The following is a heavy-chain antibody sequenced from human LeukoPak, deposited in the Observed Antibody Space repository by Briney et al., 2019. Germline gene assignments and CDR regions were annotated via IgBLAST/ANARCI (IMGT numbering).Heavy chain of an antibody. Sequence: GGSLRLSCAASGFTFSSYAVTWVRQAPGKGLEWVSLISGSGDSTYYADSVRGRFTISRDNSNSTLYLHVNGLTAEDTAVYYCAKVWHGSGSYRWFDPWGQGTLVTVSS. CDR3: AKVWHGSGSYRWFDP. CDR2: ISGSGDST. CDR1: GFTFSSYA. V-gene: IGHV3-23*01. J-gene: IGHJ5*02. D-gene: IGHD3-10*01.